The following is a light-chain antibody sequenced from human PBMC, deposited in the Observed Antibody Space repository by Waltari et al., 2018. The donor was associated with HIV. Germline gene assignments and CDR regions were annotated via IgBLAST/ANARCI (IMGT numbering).Light chain of an antibody. CDR3: AAWDDSLNGFWV. V-gene: IGLV1-44*01. J-gene: IGLJ3*02. CDR1: RSSIGSNT. Sequence: QSVLTQPPSASGTPGQGVSISCSGSRSSIGSNTVNRFQQLPGTAPKLLIYSNNQRPSGVPDRFSGSKSGTSASLAISGLQSEDEADYYCAAWDDSLNGFWVFGGGTKLTVL. CDR2: SNN.